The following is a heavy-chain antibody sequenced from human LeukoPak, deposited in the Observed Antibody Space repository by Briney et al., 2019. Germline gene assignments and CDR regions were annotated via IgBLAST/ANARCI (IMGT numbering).Heavy chain of an antibody. J-gene: IGHJ4*02. D-gene: IGHD5-12*01. Sequence: PSETLSLTCTVSGGSISSYYWSWIRQPPGKGLEWIGYIYYSGSTNFNPSLKSRVTISVDTSKNQFSLKLSSVTAADTAVYYCARFSGSRSGYGRLVVDYWGQGTLLTVFS. CDR1: GGSISSYY. CDR3: ARFSGSRSGYGRLVVDY. V-gene: IGHV4-59*01. CDR2: IYYSGST.